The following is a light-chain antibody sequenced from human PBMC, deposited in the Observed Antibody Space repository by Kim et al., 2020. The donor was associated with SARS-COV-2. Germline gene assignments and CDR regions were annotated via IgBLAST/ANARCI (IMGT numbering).Light chain of an antibody. Sequence: APGETARITCGGNNFGSKIVHWYQQKPGQAPVLVIYYDGDRPSGIPERFSGSNSGNTATLTISRVEAGDEADYYCQVWDSSNDHPVFGGGTQLTVL. CDR1: NFGSKI. CDR2: YDG. J-gene: IGLJ3*02. CDR3: QVWDSSNDHPV. V-gene: IGLV3-21*04.